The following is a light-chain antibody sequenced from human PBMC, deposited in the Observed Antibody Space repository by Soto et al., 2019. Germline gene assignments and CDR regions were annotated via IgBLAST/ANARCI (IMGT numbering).Light chain of an antibody. Sequence: EILMTHSPATLSVSPGARATLSCRASQSVSSNLAWYQHKPGQAPRLLIYGAFPRATGIPSRFSGSGSGTVFTLTISSLQSEDFGVYYCQQYNNWPWTFGQGTKVDIK. J-gene: IGKJ1*01. CDR3: QQYNNWPWT. V-gene: IGKV3-15*01. CDR1: QSVSSN. CDR2: GAF.